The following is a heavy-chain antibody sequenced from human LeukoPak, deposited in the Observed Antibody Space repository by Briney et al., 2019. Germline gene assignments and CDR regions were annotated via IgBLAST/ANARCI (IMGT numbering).Heavy chain of an antibody. CDR1: GFTFSSYW. J-gene: IGHJ4*02. D-gene: IGHD6-19*01. CDR2: VNSDGSST. Sequence: GGSLRLSCAASGFTFSSYWMHWVRQAPGKGLVWVSRVNSDGSSTSYADSVKGRFTISRDNAKNTLYLQMNSLRAEDTAVYYCARAQYSSGWSDYWGQGTLVTVSS. CDR3: ARAQYSSGWSDY. V-gene: IGHV3-74*01.